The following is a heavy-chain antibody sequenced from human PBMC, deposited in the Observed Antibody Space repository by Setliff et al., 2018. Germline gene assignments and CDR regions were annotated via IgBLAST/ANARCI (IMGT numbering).Heavy chain of an antibody. V-gene: IGHV1-3*01. D-gene: IGHD3-10*01. CDR3: ASAYYYGSGRTYGMDV. J-gene: IGHJ6*02. CDR2: INAGNGNT. Sequence: ASVKVSCKASGYTFTSYAMHWVRQAPGQRLEWMGWINAGNGNTKYSQKFQGRVTITRDTSASTAYMELSSLRSEDTAVYYCASAYYYGSGRTYGMDVWGQGTTVTVSS. CDR1: GYTFTSYA.